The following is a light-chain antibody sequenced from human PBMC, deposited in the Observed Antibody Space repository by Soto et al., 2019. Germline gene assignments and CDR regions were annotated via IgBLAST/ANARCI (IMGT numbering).Light chain of an antibody. CDR2: KAS. J-gene: IGKJ1*01. CDR3: QQRSNWPPWT. CDR1: QSISTW. V-gene: IGKV1-5*03. Sequence: DIQMTQSPSTLSASVGDRVTITCRASQSISTWLAWYQQKPGKAPNLLIYKASSLESGVPSRFSGSGSGTAFTLTISSLQPDDFATYYCQQRSNWPPWTFGQGTKVEIK.